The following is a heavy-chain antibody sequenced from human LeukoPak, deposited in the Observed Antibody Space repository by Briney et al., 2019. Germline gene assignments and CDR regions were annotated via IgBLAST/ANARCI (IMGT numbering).Heavy chain of an antibody. J-gene: IGHJ4*02. Sequence: SETLSLTCAVYGGSFSSYYWGWIRQPPGKGLEWIGSIYYSGSTYYNPSLKSRVTISVDTSKNQFSLKLSSVTAADTAVYYCARQITGTTSYYFDYWGQGTLVTVSS. V-gene: IGHV4-39*01. CDR3: ARQITGTTSYYFDY. CDR2: IYYSGST. CDR1: GGSFSSYY. D-gene: IGHD1-7*01.